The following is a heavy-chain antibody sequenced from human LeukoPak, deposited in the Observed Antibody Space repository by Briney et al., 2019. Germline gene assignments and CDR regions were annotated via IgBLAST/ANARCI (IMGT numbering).Heavy chain of an antibody. D-gene: IGHD3-10*01. V-gene: IGHV4-59*01. J-gene: IGHJ4*02. Sequence: PSETLSLTCTASGGSIISYYLRWIRQPPGKGLEWIGYIYYSGSTNYNPSLKSRVTISVDTSKDQFSLKLTSVTAADTAVYYCARRSPFRGADYWGQGTLVTVSS. CDR3: ARRSPFRGADY. CDR1: GGSIISYY. CDR2: IYYSGST.